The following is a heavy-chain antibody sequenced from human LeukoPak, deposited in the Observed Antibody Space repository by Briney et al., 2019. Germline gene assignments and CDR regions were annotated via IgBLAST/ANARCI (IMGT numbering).Heavy chain of an antibody. D-gene: IGHD6-19*01. V-gene: IGHV3-9*01. CDR1: GFIFNNYA. CDR2: ISLNSGSI. Sequence: GRSLRLSCAGSGFIFNNYAMHWVRQPPGKGLEWVSGISLNSGSIDYADSVKGRFTISRDNAKNSLYLQMNSLRVEDTAFYYCEKDNRRHYTSGPNPDSLHWGQGALVTVSS. J-gene: IGHJ4*02. CDR3: EKDNRRHYTSGPNPDSLH.